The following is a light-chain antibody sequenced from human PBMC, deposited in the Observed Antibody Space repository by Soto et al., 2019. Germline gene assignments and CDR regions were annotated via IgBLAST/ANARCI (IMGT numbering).Light chain of an antibody. CDR1: QNINSW. CDR3: QQYDANPWT. CDR2: AAS. J-gene: IGKJ1*01. V-gene: IGKV1-5*01. Sequence: DIQMTQSPSTLSASVGDRVTITCRASQNINSWLAWYQQKPGKAPKLLIYAASSLESGVPSRFSGSRSGTESTLTISSLQPDDFATYYCQQYDANPWTFGQGTKVEIK.